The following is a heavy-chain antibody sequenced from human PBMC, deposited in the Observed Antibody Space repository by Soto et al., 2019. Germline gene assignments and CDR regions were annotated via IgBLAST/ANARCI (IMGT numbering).Heavy chain of an antibody. J-gene: IGHJ4*02. D-gene: IGHD4-17*01. CDR3: ARDVPTVTTGGPDY. V-gene: IGHV1-18*01. CDR2: ISAYNGNT. CDR1: GYTFTSYG. Sequence: QVQLVQSGVEVEKPGASVKVSCKASGYTFTSYGVSWVRQAPGQGLEWMGWISAYNGNTNYAQKFQGRVTMTTETSTSTAYMALRSLRSDDTAVYYCARDVPTVTTGGPDYWGQGTLVTVSS.